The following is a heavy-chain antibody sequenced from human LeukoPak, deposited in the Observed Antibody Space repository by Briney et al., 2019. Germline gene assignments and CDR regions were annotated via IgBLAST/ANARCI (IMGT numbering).Heavy chain of an antibody. J-gene: IGHJ6*02. CDR1: GFTFSSYG. CDR3: ATHPGVPRHYGMDV. V-gene: IGHV3-30*03. D-gene: IGHD7-27*01. Sequence: GGSLRLSCAASGFTFSSYGMHWVRQAPGKGLEWVAVISYDGSNKYYADSVRGRVTISRDTSKNTLYLQMNSLRAEDTAVYYCATHPGVPRHYGMDVWGQGTTVTVSS. CDR2: ISYDGSNK.